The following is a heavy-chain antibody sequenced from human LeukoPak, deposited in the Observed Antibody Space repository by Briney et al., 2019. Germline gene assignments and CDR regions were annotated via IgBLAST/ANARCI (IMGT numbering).Heavy chain of an antibody. D-gene: IGHD3-10*01. CDR3: AKVLDLYSNDLVRGWFDP. V-gene: IGHV3-23*01. Sequence: PGGSLRLSCAASGFNFKNYGMSWVRQAPGKGLEWVSDISGSAGTTHYADSVKGRFTISRDNSKNTLYLQMNSLRAEDSAVYYCAKVLDLYSNDLVRGWFDPWGQGTLVTVSS. CDR2: ISGSAGTT. J-gene: IGHJ5*02. CDR1: GFNFKNYG.